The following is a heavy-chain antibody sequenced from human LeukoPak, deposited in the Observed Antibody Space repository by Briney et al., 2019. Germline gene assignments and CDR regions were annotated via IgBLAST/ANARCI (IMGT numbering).Heavy chain of an antibody. CDR1: GFTFDDYG. CDR2: INWNGGST. CDR3: ARFGYDSSGYRLK. V-gene: IGHV3-20*04. J-gene: IGHJ4*02. Sequence: GGSLRLSCAASGFTFDDYGMSWVRQAPGKGLEWVSGINWNGGSTGYADSVKGRFTISRDNSKNSLYLQMNSLRAEDTALHYCARFGYDSSGYRLKWGQGTLVTVSS. D-gene: IGHD3-22*01.